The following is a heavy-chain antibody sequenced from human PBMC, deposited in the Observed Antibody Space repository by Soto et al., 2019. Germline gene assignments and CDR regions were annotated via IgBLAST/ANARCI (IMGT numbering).Heavy chain of an antibody. CDR2: IYYSGST. D-gene: IGHD3-10*01. CDR3: VTFMKDLNGSRRYYKISY. J-gene: IGHJ4*02. CDR1: GGSISRGGYY. Sequence: QVQLQESGPGLVKPSQTLSLSCTVSGGSISRGGYYWSRIRQHPGKGLEWIGFIYYSGSTNYNPSLKSRVSIPVDSSKNQFSLKLSSVTAADTAVYYCVTFMKDLNGSRRYYKISYLGQGTLVTVSS. V-gene: IGHV4-31*03.